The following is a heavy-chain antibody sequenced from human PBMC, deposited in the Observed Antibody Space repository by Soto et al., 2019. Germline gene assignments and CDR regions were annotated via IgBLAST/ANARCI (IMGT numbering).Heavy chain of an antibody. CDR2: ISSSSSTI. D-gene: IGHD2-2*01. CDR1: GFTFSSYS. J-gene: IGHJ6*02. V-gene: IGHV3-48*02. CDR3: ARDRVGCSSTSCHPPYYYYGMDV. Sequence: LRLSCAASGFTFSSYSMNWVRQAPGKGLEWVSYISSSSSTIYYADSVKGRFTISRDNAKNSLYLQMSSLRDEDTAVYYCARDRVGCSSTSCHPPYYYYGMDVWGQGTTVTVSS.